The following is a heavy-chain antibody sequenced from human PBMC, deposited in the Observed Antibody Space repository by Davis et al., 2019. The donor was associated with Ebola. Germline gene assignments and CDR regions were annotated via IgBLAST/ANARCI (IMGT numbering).Heavy chain of an antibody. CDR3: ARYPGMAAAGTGYYYGMDV. CDR1: GYSTSSGYY. Sequence: SEPLSLTCCAPGYSTSSGYYWGWIRQPPGKGLEWIGGVYHSGSSFYNPSLKSRDPMSVDTSTNQFSLKLSSVTAADTAVYYCARYPGMAAAGTGYYYGMDVWGQGTTVTVSS. D-gene: IGHD6-13*01. CDR2: VYHSGSS. J-gene: IGHJ6*02. V-gene: IGHV4-38-2*01.